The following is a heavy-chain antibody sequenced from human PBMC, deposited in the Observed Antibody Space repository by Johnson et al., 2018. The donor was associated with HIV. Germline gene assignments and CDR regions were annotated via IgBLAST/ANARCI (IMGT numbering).Heavy chain of an antibody. V-gene: IGHV3-20*04. J-gene: IGHJ3*02. CDR2: INWNGGST. CDR3: ARGLIDYGDSQAFDI. CDR1: GFTFEDYG. Sequence: MLLVESGGGVVQPGRSLRLSCAASGFTFEDYGMSWVREAPGKGLEWVSGINWNGGSTGYADSVKGRFTISRDNSKNTLYLQMNSLRAEDTAVYYCARGLIDYGDSQAFDIWGQGTMVTVSS. D-gene: IGHD4-17*01.